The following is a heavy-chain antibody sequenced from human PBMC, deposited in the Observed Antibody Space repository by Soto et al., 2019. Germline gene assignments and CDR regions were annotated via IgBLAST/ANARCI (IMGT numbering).Heavy chain of an antibody. CDR3: AAIPFVDILSLYAYYFDYYGMDF. Sequence: SVKVSCKASGGTFSSYAISWVRQAPGQGLEWMGGIIPIFGTANYAQKFQGRVTITTDKSTSTAYMELSSLRSEDTAVYYCAAIPFVDILSLYAYYFDYYGMDFWGQGTTVTVYS. V-gene: IGHV1-69*05. D-gene: IGHD3-9*01. CDR2: IIPIFGTA. J-gene: IGHJ6*02. CDR1: GGTFSSYA.